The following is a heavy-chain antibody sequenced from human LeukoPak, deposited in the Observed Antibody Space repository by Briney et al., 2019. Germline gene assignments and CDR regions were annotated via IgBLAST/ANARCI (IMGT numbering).Heavy chain of an antibody. CDR2: IYYSGNT. Sequence: PSETLSLTCTVSGGSVGSGSYYWSWIRQPPGKGLEWTGYIYYSGNTNYNPSLKSRVTISVDTSKNQFSLKLNSVTAADTAVYYCARVRYYYGSGSYSDYWGQGTLVTVSS. CDR1: GGSVGSGSYY. V-gene: IGHV4-61*01. CDR3: ARVRYYYGSGSYSDY. J-gene: IGHJ4*02. D-gene: IGHD3-10*01.